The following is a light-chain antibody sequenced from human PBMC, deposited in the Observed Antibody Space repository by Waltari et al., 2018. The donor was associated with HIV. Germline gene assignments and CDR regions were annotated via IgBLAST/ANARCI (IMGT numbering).Light chain of an antibody. CDR1: SSTLANDS. V-gene: IGLV1-51*01. Sequence: QSVLTQPPSVSAAPGQTVTISCSGSSSTLANDSVSWYQHVPGAAPKPLIYDNNKRPSGIPDRFSGSKSGTSATLDITGLQTGDEADYYCGTWDPRLSVGVFGGGTKLTVL. CDR2: DNN. CDR3: GTWDPRLSVGV. J-gene: IGLJ2*01.